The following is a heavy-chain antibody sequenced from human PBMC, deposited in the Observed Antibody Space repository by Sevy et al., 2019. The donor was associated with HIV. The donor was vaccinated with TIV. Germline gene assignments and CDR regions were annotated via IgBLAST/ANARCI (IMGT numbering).Heavy chain of an antibody. D-gene: IGHD5-12*01. Sequence: GGSLRLSCAASGFTFSNAWMSWVRQAPGKGLEWVGRIKSKTDDGTTDYAAPVKGRFTISRDDSKNTLYLQMNSLKTEDTAVYYCTTDRDGYNYYFDYWGQGTLVTVSS. V-gene: IGHV3-15*01. CDR3: TTDRDGYNYYFDY. J-gene: IGHJ4*02. CDR2: IKSKTDDGTT. CDR1: GFTFSNAW.